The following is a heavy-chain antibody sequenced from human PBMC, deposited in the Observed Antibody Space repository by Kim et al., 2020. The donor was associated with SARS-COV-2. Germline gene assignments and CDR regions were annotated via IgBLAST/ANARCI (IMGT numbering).Heavy chain of an antibody. J-gene: IGHJ4*02. CDR1: GFTFSSYG. V-gene: IGHV3-30*18. CDR3: AKEGGYREDIVVVPAAIFPDY. CDR2: ISYDGSNK. Sequence: GGSLRLSCAASGFTFSSYGMHWVRQAPGKGLEWVAVISYDGSNKYYADSVKGRFTISRDNSKNTLYLQMNSLRAEDTAVYYCAKEGGYREDIVVVPAAIFPDYWGQGTLVTVSS. D-gene: IGHD2-2*01.